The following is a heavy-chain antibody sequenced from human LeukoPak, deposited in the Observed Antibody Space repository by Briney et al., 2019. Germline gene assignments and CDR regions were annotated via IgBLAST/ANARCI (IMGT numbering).Heavy chain of an antibody. J-gene: IGHJ5*02. CDR3: ARAYCSSTSCYTEGWFDP. Sequence: PSETLSLTCTVSGYSIISGYAWEWIRHPPGKGLEWIGSFHYSGSTYYNPSLMSRVTISGDTSKNQFSLRLSSVTAADTAVYYCARAYCSSTSCYTEGWFDPWGQGTLVTVSS. V-gene: IGHV4-38-2*02. CDR1: GYSIISGYA. D-gene: IGHD2-2*02. CDR2: FHYSGST.